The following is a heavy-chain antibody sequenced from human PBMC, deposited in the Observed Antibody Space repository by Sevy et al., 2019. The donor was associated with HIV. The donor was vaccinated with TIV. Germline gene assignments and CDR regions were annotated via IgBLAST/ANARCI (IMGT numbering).Heavy chain of an antibody. D-gene: IGHD2-8*01. CDR2: ISGSGGST. Sequence: GGSLRLACAASGFTFSSYAMSWVRQAPGKGLEWVSAISGSGGSTYYADSVKGRFTISRDNSKNTLYLQMNGLRAEDTAVYYCATHRLGYCTNGVCPSFDYWGQGTLVTVSS. J-gene: IGHJ4*02. CDR3: ATHRLGYCTNGVCPSFDY. V-gene: IGHV3-23*01. CDR1: GFTFSSYA.